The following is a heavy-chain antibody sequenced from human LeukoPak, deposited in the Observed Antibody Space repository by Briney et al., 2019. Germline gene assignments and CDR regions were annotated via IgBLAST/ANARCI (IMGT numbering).Heavy chain of an antibody. Sequence: ASLRVSSKPSGYSFTIFDINWVRQAAGQGLDWMGWINPNSGRTGYAQKFQGRVTMTANTSISTAYMELSSLRFDDTAVYYCARGRSGLAAAGTYDYWGQGTLITVSS. CDR2: INPNSGRT. CDR3: ARGRSGLAAAGTYDY. J-gene: IGHJ4*02. CDR1: GYSFTIFD. V-gene: IGHV1-8*01. D-gene: IGHD6-13*01.